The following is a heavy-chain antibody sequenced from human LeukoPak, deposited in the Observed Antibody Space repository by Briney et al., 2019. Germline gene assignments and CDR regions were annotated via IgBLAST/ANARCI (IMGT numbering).Heavy chain of an antibody. CDR2: ISSSGSTI. V-gene: IGHV3-11*04. Sequence: GGSLRHSCAASGFTFSDYYMSWIRQAPGKGLEWVSYISSSGSTIYYADSVEGRFTISRDNAKNSLYLQMNSLRAEDTAVYYCARNSRRITMIVVVRADAFDIWGQGTMVTVSS. J-gene: IGHJ3*02. D-gene: IGHD3-22*01. CDR3: ARNSRRITMIVVVRADAFDI. CDR1: GFTFSDYY.